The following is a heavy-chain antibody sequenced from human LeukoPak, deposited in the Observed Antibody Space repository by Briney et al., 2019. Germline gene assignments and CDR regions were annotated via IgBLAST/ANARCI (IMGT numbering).Heavy chain of an antibody. CDR2: ISGSGGST. V-gene: IGHV3-23*01. CDR1: GFTFSSYA. D-gene: IGHD3-22*01. Sequence: GGSLRLSCAASGFTFSSYAMSWVRQAPGKGLEWVSAISGSGGSTYYADSVKGRFTISRDNSKNTLYLQMNSLRAEDTAVYYCAKGPPYYDSSGSNWFDPWGQGTLVTVSS. CDR3: AKGPPYYDSSGSNWFDP. J-gene: IGHJ5*02.